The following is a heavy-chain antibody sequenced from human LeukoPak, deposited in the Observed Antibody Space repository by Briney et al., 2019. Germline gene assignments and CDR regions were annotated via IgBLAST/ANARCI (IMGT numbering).Heavy chain of an antibody. D-gene: IGHD6-13*01. Sequence: GRSLRLSCAASGFTFSSYGMHWVRQAPGKGLEWVAVISYDGSNKYYADSVKGQFTISRGNSKNTLYLQMNSLRAEDTAVYYCAKDLGYSSSWGQGTLVTVSS. V-gene: IGHV3-30*18. CDR3: AKDLGYSSS. J-gene: IGHJ4*02. CDR1: GFTFSSYG. CDR2: ISYDGSNK.